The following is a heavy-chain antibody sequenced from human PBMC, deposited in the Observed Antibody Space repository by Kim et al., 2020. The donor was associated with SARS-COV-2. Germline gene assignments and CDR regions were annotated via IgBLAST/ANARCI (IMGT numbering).Heavy chain of an antibody. J-gene: IGHJ6*02. Sequence: GGSLRLSCAASGFTFGDYAMHWVRQAPGKGLEWVSGISWNSGSIGYALCEGPIHHLQRQRQELPVSAMNSLRAEDTALYYCAKSLWFGEVGGMDVWGQGTTVTVSS. V-gene: IGHV3-9*01. CDR3: AKSLWFGEVGGMDV. D-gene: IGHD3-10*01. CDR2: ISWNSGSI. CDR1: GFTFGDYA.